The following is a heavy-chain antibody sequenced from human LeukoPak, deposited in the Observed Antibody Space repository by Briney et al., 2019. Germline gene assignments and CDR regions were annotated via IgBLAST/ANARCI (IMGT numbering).Heavy chain of an antibody. CDR2: ISSDSSSFK. CDR1: GITFDDYA. Sequence: GGSLRLSCAASGITFDDYAMHWVRQAPGKGLEWVSSISSDSSSFKYYAHSVQGRFTISRDNARNSLYLQMNSLRAEDTAVYYCARGTYWSPLDFDYWGQGSLVTVSS. CDR3: ARGTYWSPLDFDY. J-gene: IGHJ4*02. V-gene: IGHV3-21*04. D-gene: IGHD1-1*01.